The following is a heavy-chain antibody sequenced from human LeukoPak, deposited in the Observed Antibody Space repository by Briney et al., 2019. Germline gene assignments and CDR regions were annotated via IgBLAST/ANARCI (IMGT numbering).Heavy chain of an antibody. D-gene: IGHD3-22*01. V-gene: IGHV3-9*01. CDR3: ARDQYYSDSSGYPYDI. CDR1: GFTFDDYA. J-gene: IGHJ3*02. Sequence: GGSLRLSCAASGFTFDDYAMHWVRQAPGKGLEWVSGISWNSGSIGYADSVKGRFTISRDNAKNSLYLQMSSLRVEDTAVYYCARDQYYSDSSGYPYDIWGQGTMVTVSS. CDR2: ISWNSGSI.